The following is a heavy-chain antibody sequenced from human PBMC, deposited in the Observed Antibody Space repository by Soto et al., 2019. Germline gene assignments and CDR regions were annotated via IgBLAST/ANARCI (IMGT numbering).Heavy chain of an antibody. CDR3: AREGVPVKDAFDI. J-gene: IGHJ3*02. D-gene: IGHD2-2*01. Sequence: VASVKVSCKASGGTFSSYTISWVRQAPGQGLEWMGRIIPILGIANYAQKFQGRVTITADKSTSTAYMELSSLRSEDTAVYYCAREGVPVKDAFDIWGQGTMVTVSS. V-gene: IGHV1-69*04. CDR2: IIPILGIA. CDR1: GGTFSSYT.